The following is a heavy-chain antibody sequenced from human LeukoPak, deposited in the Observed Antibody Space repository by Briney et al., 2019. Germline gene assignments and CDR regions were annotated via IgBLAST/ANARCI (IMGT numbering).Heavy chain of an antibody. CDR1: GFSFRSYG. V-gene: IGHV3-30*18. CDR3: AKDGCSSTSCYASYFDY. D-gene: IGHD2-2*01. J-gene: IGHJ4*02. CDR2: ISYDGSNE. Sequence: GGSLRLSCAASGFSFRSYGMHWVRQAPGKGLEWVAIISYDGSNEQYADSLKGRFIISRDNSKNTLYLQMNSLRAEDTAVYYCAKDGCSSTSCYASYFDYWGQGTLVTVSS.